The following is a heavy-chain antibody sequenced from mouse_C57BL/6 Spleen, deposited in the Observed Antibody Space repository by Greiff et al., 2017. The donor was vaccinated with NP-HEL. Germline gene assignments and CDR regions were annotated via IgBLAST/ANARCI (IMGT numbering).Heavy chain of an antibody. J-gene: IGHJ1*03. CDR1: GYSITSGYY. Sequence: EVQLVESGPGLVKPSQSLSLTCSVTGYSITSGYYWNWIRQFPGNKLEWMGYISYDGSNNYNPSLKNRISITRDTSKNQFFLKLNSVTTEDTATYYCARGSFITTWYFDVWGTGTTVTVSS. D-gene: IGHD1-1*01. V-gene: IGHV3-6*01. CDR3: ARGSFITTWYFDV. CDR2: ISYDGSN.